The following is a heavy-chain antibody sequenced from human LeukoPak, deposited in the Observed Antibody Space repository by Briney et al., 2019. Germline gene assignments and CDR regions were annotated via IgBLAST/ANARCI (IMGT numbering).Heavy chain of an antibody. CDR3: ATKGGCGGDCYSSGYFQH. CDR2: IIPIFGTA. V-gene: IGHV1-69*13. J-gene: IGHJ1*01. Sequence: ASVKVSCKASGGTFSSYAISWVRQAPGQGLEWMGGIIPIFGTANYAQKFQGRVTITADEYTSTAYMELSSLRSEDTAVYYCATKGGCGGDCYSSGYFQHWGQGTLVTVSS. CDR1: GGTFSSYA. D-gene: IGHD2-21*02.